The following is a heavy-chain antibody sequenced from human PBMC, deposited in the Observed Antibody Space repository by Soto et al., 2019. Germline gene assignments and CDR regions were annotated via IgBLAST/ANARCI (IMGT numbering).Heavy chain of an antibody. D-gene: IGHD1-26*01. CDR2: INHSGST. V-gene: IGHV4-34*01. CDR1: GGSFSGYY. Sequence: QVQLQQWGAGLLKPSETLSLTCAVYGGSFSGYYWCWIRQPPGKGLVWIGEINHSGSTNYNPSLKSRVTISVDTSNNQFSLKLSSVTAADTAVYYCARGLGVGATLGREGDYGGQGTLVTVSS. J-gene: IGHJ4*02. CDR3: ARGLGVGATLGREGDY.